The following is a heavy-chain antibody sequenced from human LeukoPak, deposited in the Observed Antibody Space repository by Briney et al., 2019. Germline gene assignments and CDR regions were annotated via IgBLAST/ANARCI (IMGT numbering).Heavy chain of an antibody. CDR2: IYYSGST. J-gene: IGHJ3*02. CDR1: GGSISSYY. Sequence: KPSETLSLTCTVSGGSISSYYWSWIRQPPGKGLEWIGYIYYSGSTNYNPSLKSRVTISVDTSKNQFSLKLSSVTAADTAVYYCAREISDYLWGSHWRAFDMWGQGTMVTVSS. D-gene: IGHD3-16*01. CDR3: AREISDYLWGSHWRAFDM. V-gene: IGHV4-59*01.